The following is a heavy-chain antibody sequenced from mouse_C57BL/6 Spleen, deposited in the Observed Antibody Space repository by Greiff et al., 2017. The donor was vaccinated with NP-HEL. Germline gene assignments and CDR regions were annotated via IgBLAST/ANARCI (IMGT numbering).Heavy chain of an antibody. CDR3: ARRDYYGSRYREYYAMDY. CDR2: IDPNSGGT. D-gene: IGHD1-1*01. J-gene: IGHJ4*01. V-gene: IGHV1-72*01. CDR1: GYTFTSYW. Sequence: QVQLQQPGAELVKPGASVKLSCKASGYTFTSYWMHWVKQRPGRGLEWIGRIDPNSGGTKYNEKFKSKATLTVDKPSSTAYMQLSSLTSEDSAVYYCARRDYYGSRYREYYAMDYWGQGTSVTVSS.